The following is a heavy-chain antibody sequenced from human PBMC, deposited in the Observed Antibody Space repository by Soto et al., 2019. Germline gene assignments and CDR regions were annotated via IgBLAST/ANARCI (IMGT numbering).Heavy chain of an antibody. CDR2: ISYSGST. Sequence: SETLSLTCTVSGGSISSGNYYWSWIRQPPGKGLEWIGFISYSGSTYYSTSLKSRVTISVDTSKSQFSLNLSFVTAADTAVYYCARRDYYDSSGYYYPYYFDYWGQGTLVTVSS. V-gene: IGHV4-30-4*01. J-gene: IGHJ4*02. CDR1: GGSISSGNYY. D-gene: IGHD3-22*01. CDR3: ARRDYYDSSGYYYPYYFDY.